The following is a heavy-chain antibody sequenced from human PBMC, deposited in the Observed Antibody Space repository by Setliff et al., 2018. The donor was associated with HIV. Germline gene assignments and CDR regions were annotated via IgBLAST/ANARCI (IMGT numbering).Heavy chain of an antibody. CDR3: ARNRVPSSL. D-gene: IGHD3-10*01. CDR2: IYYTGST. V-gene: IGHV4-59*01. J-gene: IGHJ4*02. CDR1: GGSMSSYY. Sequence: KTSETLSLTCTVSGGSMSSYYWSWIRQPPGKGLEWIGSIYYTGSTDYNHSLMSRVTISLDTPKNQFSLKLNSVIAADTAVYYCARNRVPSSLWGQGTLVTVSS.